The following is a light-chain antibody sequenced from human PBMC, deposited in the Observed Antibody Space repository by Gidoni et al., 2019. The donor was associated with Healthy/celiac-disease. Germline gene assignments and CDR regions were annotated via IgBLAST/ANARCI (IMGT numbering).Light chain of an antibody. V-gene: IGKV3-20*01. CDR3: QQYGSSPYT. CDR1: QSVSSSY. CDR2: GAS. Sequence: EIVLTQYPGTLSLSPGERATLSCRASQSVSSSYLAWYQQKPGQAPRLLIYGASSRATGLPDRFSGSGSGTDFTLTISRLEPEDFAVYYCQQYGSSPYTFGQXTKLEIK. J-gene: IGKJ2*01.